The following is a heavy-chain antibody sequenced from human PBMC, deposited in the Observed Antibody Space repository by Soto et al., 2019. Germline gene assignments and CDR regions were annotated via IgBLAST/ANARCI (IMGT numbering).Heavy chain of an antibody. CDR1: VCPVSSGNYF. Sequence: QLQLQESGPGLVKPAETLSLKCAVSVCPVSSGNYFWGWVRQPPGKELEWIGNIYYNVDTYYSPSFKSRVTMSVDTAQSTFSLRLTSVTAEDTAVYYCARLLTDSWNPGHAFDFWGQGTLVTVSS. J-gene: IGHJ3*01. V-gene: IGHV4-39*01. D-gene: IGHD1-20*01. CDR3: ARLLTDSWNPGHAFDF. CDR2: IYYNVDT.